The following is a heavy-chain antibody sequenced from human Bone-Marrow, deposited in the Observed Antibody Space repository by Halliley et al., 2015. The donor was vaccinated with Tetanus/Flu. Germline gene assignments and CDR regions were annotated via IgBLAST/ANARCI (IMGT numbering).Heavy chain of an antibody. CDR3: ARGNTGTF. D-gene: IGHD1-26*01. J-gene: IGHJ3*01. Sequence: GKGLEWMGSPYPGDSETRYSPSFQGQVTISADKSISTAYLQWSSLKASDTAMYYCARGNTGTFWGQGTMVTVSS. CDR2: PYPGDSET. V-gene: IGHV5-51*01.